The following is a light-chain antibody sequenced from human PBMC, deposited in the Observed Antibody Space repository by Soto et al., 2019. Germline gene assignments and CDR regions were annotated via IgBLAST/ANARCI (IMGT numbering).Light chain of an antibody. CDR3: PQFGTSPLYT. J-gene: IGKJ2*01. CDR2: GAS. Sequence: ESVLTQSQGTLSLSPGERVTLSCRASQTFGSTYLAWYQQRPGQSPRLLIYGASRRASDIPDRFRGSGSGTDFTLIISRLEHEDFAVYYCPQFGTSPLYTFGQGTKLEIK. V-gene: IGKV3-20*01. CDR1: QTFGSTY.